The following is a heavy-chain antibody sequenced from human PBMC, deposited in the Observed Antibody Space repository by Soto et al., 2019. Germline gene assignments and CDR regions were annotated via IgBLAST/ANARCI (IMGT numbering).Heavy chain of an antibody. V-gene: IGHV3-33*01. CDR1: GFTFSSYG. Sequence: QVQLVESGGGVVQPGRSLRLSCAASGFTFSSYGMHWVRQAPGKGLEWVAVIWYDGSNKYYADSVKGRFTISRDNSKNTLYLQMNSLRAEDTAVYYCARDVRDSYGYYFDYWGQGTLVTVSS. CDR2: IWYDGSNK. J-gene: IGHJ4*02. CDR3: ARDVRDSYGYYFDY. D-gene: IGHD5-18*01.